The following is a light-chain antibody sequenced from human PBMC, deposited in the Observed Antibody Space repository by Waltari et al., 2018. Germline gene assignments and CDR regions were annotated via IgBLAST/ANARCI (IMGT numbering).Light chain of an antibody. Sequence: QSALTQPASVSGSPGQSITISCTGTSSDVGSYNLVSWYQQHPGKAPKLMIYGGSKRPSGVSDRFSCSKSGNTASLTISGLQTEDEADYYCWSYAGSSTWVFGGGTKLTVL. CDR1: SSDVGSYNL. V-gene: IGLV2-23*01. CDR2: GGS. CDR3: WSYAGSSTWV. J-gene: IGLJ3*02.